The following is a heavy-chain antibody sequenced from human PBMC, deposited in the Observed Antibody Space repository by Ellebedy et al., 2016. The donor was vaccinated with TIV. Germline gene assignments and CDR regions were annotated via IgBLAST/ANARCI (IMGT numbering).Heavy chain of an antibody. J-gene: IGHJ4*02. V-gene: IGHV1-2*02. CDR1: GYTFTGYY. D-gene: IGHD2-2*01. CDR2: INPNSGGT. CDR3: ARGLTRSGYCSSTSCFRAHDY. Sequence: ASVKVSCXASGYTFTGYYMHWVRQAPGQGLEWMGWINPNSGGTNYAQKFQGRVTMTRDTSISTAYMELSRLRSDDTAVYYCARGLTRSGYCSSTSCFRAHDYWGQGTLVTVSS.